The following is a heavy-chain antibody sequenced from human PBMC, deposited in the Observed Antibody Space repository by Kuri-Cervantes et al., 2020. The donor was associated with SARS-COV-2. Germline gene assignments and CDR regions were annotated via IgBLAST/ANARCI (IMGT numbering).Heavy chain of an antibody. Sequence: KVSCKGSGYSFTGYWIAWVRQMPGKGLECMGIIYPGDSDTRYSPSFQGQVTISADKSINTAYLQWSSLKASDTAMYYCARPTRGKLDWGPGTLVTVFS. CDR2: IYPGDSDT. D-gene: IGHD1-7*01. CDR3: ARPTRGKLD. J-gene: IGHJ4*02. CDR1: GYSFTGYW. V-gene: IGHV5-51*01.